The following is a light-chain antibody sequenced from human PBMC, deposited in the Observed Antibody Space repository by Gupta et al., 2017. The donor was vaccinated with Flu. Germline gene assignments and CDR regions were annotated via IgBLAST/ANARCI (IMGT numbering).Light chain of an antibody. CDR2: DDS. Sequence: SFVLTQPPSVSVAPGQTARITCGGTNIGSKSVHWYQQKPGRAPVVVVYDDSDRPSGIPERFSGSNTGNTATLTISRVEAGDEADYYCQVWDTSSDRVVFGGGTRLTV. CDR1: NIGSKS. CDR3: QVWDTSSDRVV. J-gene: IGLJ2*01. V-gene: IGLV3-21*02.